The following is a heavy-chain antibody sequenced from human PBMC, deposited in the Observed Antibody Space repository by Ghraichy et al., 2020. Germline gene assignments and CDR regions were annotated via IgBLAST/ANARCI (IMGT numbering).Heavy chain of an antibody. V-gene: IGHV4-59*01. CDR3: PRVITMVRGVTYSNWFDP. Sequence: SETLSLTCTVSGGSIRSYYWSWIRQPPGKGLEWIGYIYYSGSTNYNPSLKSRVTISVDTSKNQFSLKLSSVTAADTAVYYWPRVITMVRGVTYSNWFDPWGQGTLVTVSS. D-gene: IGHD3-10*01. J-gene: IGHJ5*02. CDR2: IYYSGST. CDR1: GGSIRSYY.